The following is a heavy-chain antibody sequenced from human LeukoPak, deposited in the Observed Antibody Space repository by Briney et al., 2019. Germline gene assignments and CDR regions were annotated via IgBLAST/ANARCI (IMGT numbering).Heavy chain of an antibody. CDR1: GDSITSSSYY. CDR2: IYSSGST. V-gene: IGHV4-39*02. D-gene: IGHD2-21*02. CDR3: ARPRRKGVVTAYTLRDAFDI. J-gene: IGHJ3*02. Sequence: SETLSLTCAVYGDSITSSSYYWAWIRQPPGKGLEWIGSIYSSGSTFYTPSLKSRLTISIDTSKNHFSLRLTAVTAADTAVYYCARPRRKGVVTAYTLRDAFDIWGQGTMVTVSS.